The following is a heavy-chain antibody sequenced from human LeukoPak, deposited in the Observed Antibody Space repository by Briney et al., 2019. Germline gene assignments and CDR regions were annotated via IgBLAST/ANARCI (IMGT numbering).Heavy chain of an antibody. Sequence: SETLSFTCAVYGGSFSGYYWSWIRQPPGKGLEWIGEINHSGSTNYNPSLKSRVTISVDTSKNQFFLKLSSVTAADTAVYYCASQLVDYWGQGTLVTVSS. J-gene: IGHJ4*02. V-gene: IGHV4-34*01. D-gene: IGHD5-24*01. CDR3: ASQLVDY. CDR1: GGSFSGYY. CDR2: INHSGST.